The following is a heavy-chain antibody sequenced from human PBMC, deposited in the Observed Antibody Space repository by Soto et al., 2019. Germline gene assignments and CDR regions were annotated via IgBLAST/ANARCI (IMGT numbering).Heavy chain of an antibody. J-gene: IGHJ4*02. D-gene: IGHD4-17*01. V-gene: IGHV4-31*03. CDR3: ARDAHDYGDYYFDY. CDR1: GGSISSGGYY. CDR2: IYYSGST. Sequence: SETLSLTCTVSGGSISSGGYYWSWIRQHPGKGLEWIGYIYYSGSTYYNPSLKSRVTISVDTSKNQFSLKLSSVTAADTAVYYCARDAHDYGDYYFDYWGQGTLVTV.